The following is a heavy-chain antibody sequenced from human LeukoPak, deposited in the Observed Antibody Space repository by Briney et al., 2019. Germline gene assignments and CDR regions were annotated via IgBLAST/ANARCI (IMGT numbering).Heavy chain of an antibody. J-gene: IGHJ4*02. V-gene: IGHV5-51*01. D-gene: IGHD2-2*01. CDR1: GYSFINYW. CDR3: ARGGPAYALDY. CDR2: IYPGDTVT. Sequence: KIGESLKISCKGSGYSFINYWIGWVRQMPGKDLEWMGIIYPGDTVTIYSPSFQGQVTISDDKSIGTAYLQWSSLKASDTAIYYCARGGPAYALDYWGQGTLVTVSS.